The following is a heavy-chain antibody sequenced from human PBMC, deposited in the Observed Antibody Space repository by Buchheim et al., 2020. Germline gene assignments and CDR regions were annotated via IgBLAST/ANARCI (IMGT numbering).Heavy chain of an antibody. V-gene: IGHV3-33*05. J-gene: IGHJ6*02. Sequence: QVQLVESGGGVVPPGRSLRLSCAASGFTFSSYGMHWVRQAPGKGLECVAVISHDASTKYYADSVKGRFTISRDNSQNTLSLQMNSLRAEDTAVYYCARGYSSSSFYYYGMDVWGQGTT. CDR2: ISHDASTK. D-gene: IGHD6-6*01. CDR1: GFTFSSYG. CDR3: ARGYSSSSFYYYGMDV.